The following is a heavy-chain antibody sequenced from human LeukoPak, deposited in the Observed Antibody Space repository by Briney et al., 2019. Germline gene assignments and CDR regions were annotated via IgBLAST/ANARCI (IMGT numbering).Heavy chain of an antibody. J-gene: IGHJ4*02. CDR2: INHSGST. CDR1: GGSFSGYY. Sequence: SETLSLTCAVYGGSFSGYYWSWIRQPPGKGLEWIGEINHSGSTNYNPSLKSRVTISVDTSKNQFSLKLSSVTAADTAVYYCARGTGYYYDSSGRLDYWGQGTLVTVSS. V-gene: IGHV4-34*01. CDR3: ARGTGYYYDSSGRLDY. D-gene: IGHD3-22*01.